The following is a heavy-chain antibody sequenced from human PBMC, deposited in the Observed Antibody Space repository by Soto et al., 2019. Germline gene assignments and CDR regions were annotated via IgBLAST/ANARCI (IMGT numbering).Heavy chain of an antibody. CDR2: INAGNGNT. D-gene: IGHD4-17*01. CDR1: GYTFSSHA. Sequence: ASVKVSCKASGYTFSSHAMHWVRQAPGQRLEWMGWINAGNGNTKYSQKFQGRVTLTRDTSANTAYMELSSLRSEDTAVYYCARYSTVTMSIFDYWGQGTLVTVSS. V-gene: IGHV1-3*01. J-gene: IGHJ4*02. CDR3: ARYSTVTMSIFDY.